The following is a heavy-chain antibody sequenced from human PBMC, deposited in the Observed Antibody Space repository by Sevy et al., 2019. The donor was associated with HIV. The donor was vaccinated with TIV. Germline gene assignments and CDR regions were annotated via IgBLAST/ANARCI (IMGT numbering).Heavy chain of an antibody. V-gene: IGHV1-8*01. CDR3: ARDSRTIFGVVLPLGMDV. Sequence: ASVKVSCKASGYTFTSYDINWVRQATGQGRDWMGWMNPNSGNTGYAQKFQGRVTMTRNTSISTAYMELSSLRSEDTAVYYCARDSRTIFGVVLPLGMDVWGQGTTVTVSS. J-gene: IGHJ6*02. CDR1: GYTFTSYD. D-gene: IGHD3-3*01. CDR2: MNPNSGNT.